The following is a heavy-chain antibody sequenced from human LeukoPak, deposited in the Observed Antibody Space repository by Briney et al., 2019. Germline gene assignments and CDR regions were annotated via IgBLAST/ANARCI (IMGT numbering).Heavy chain of an antibody. D-gene: IGHD3-9*01. J-gene: IGHJ4*02. V-gene: IGHV4-34*01. CDR1: GGSISSYY. CDR2: INHSGGT. Sequence: PSETLSLTCTVSGGSISSYYWSWIRQPPGKGLEWIGEINHSGGTNYNPSFKSRVTISLDTSKNQFSLNLNSVTAADTAVYYCARDRGILTAQLDYWGQGTLVTVSS. CDR3: ARDRGILTAQLDY.